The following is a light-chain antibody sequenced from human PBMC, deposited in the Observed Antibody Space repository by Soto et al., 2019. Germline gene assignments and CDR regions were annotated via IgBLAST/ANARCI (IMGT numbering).Light chain of an antibody. CDR3: TSYTTSNTWV. Sequence: QSVLTQPPSVSGSPGQSVTISCTGTSSDVGSYNRVSWYQQPPGTAPKLMIYEVSNRPSGVPERFSGSKSGNTASLTVSGLQAEDEADYYCTSYTTSNTWVLGGGTKLTVL. CDR2: EVS. CDR1: SSDVGSYNR. J-gene: IGLJ3*02. V-gene: IGLV2-18*02.